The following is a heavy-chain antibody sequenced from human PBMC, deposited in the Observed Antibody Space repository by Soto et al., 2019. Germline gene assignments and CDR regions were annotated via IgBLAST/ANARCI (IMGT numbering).Heavy chain of an antibody. CDR2: IYYSGST. D-gene: IGHD2-2*01. Sequence: QVQLQESGPGLVKPSQTLSLTCTVSGGSISSGGYYWSWIRQHPGKGLEWIGYIYYSGSTYYNPSLKSRVTISVDTSNNQFSLKLSSVTPADTAVYYCARRSVVPAALRYWGQGTLVTVSS. CDR1: GGSISSGGYY. V-gene: IGHV4-31*03. CDR3: ARRSVVPAALRY. J-gene: IGHJ4*02.